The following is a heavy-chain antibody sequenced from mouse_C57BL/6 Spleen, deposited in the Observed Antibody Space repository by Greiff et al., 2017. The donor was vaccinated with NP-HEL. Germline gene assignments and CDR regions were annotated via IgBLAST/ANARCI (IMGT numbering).Heavy chain of an antibody. Sequence: DVKLQESGPGLVKPSQSLSLTCSVTGYSITSGYYWNWIRQFPGNKLEWMGYISYDGSNNYNPSLKNRISITRDTSKNQFFLKLNSVTTEDTATYYCARAGFSSYAMDYWGQGTSVTVSS. D-gene: IGHD1-1*01. CDR2: ISYDGSN. J-gene: IGHJ4*01. V-gene: IGHV3-6*01. CDR3: ARAGFSSYAMDY. CDR1: GYSITSGYY.